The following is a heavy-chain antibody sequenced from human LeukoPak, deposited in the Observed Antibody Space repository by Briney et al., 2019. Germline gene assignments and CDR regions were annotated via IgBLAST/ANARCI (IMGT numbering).Heavy chain of an antibody. CDR2: IYYSGST. CDR3: ARDQGYYGSGSVFDY. CDR1: GGSFGGYY. D-gene: IGHD3-10*01. J-gene: IGHJ4*02. V-gene: IGHV4-59*01. Sequence: KPSETLSLTCAVYGGSFGGYYWSWIRQPPGKGLEWIGYIYYSGSTNYNPSLKSRVTISVDTSKNRFSLKLSSVTAADTAVYYCARDQGYYGSGSVFDYWGQGTLVTVSS.